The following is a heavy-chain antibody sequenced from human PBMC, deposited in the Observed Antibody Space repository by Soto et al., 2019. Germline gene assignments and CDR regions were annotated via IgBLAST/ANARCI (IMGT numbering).Heavy chain of an antibody. J-gene: IGHJ4*02. CDR2: IYTSGST. D-gene: IGHD3-22*01. Sequence: ETLSLTCTVSGASINNYYWSWIRQPAGKGLEWIGRIYTSGSTDYNPYLKGRVTMSMDTSKRQFSLKLSSVTAADTAVYYCAREARDYEGDGYHYGXWGQVALVTVSX. CDR3: AREARDYEGDGYHYGX. CDR1: GASINNYY. V-gene: IGHV4-4*07.